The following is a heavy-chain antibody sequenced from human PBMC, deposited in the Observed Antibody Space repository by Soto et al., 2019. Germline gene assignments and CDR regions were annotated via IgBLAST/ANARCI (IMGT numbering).Heavy chain of an antibody. Sequence: ASVKVSFKASGGTFSSYAISWLRQAPGQGLEWMGGIIPIFGTANYAQKFQGRVTITADESTSTAYMELSSLRSEDTAVYYCAGGEQQLVSYYYYGMDVWGQGTTVPVSS. CDR3: AGGEQQLVSYYYYGMDV. V-gene: IGHV1-69*13. CDR2: IIPIFGTA. D-gene: IGHD6-13*01. CDR1: GGTFSSYA. J-gene: IGHJ6*02.